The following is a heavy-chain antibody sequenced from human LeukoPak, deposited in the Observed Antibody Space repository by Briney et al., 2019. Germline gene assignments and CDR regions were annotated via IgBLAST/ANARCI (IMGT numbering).Heavy chain of an antibody. V-gene: IGHV3-7*01. CDR1: GFTFSGYG. D-gene: IGHD1-26*01. J-gene: IGHJ4*02. CDR2: IRYDGGEI. CDR3: ARDKPRGSYYGSIFDS. Sequence: PGGSLRLSCAASGFTFSGYGMHWVRQAPGKGLEWVANIRYDGGEIYYVDSVKGRFTISRDNAKNSLYLQMNSLRAEDAAVYYCARDKPRGSYYGSIFDSWGQGTLVTVSS.